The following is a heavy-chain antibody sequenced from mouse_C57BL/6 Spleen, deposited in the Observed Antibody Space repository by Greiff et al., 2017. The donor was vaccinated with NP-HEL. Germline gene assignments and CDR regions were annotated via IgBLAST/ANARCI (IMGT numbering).Heavy chain of an antibody. CDR2: IYIGNGYT. CDR1: GYTFTSYG. J-gene: IGHJ3*01. V-gene: IGHV1-58*01. D-gene: IGHD1-1*01. CDR3: ARSGYGSSPAWFAY. Sequence: VHVKQSGAELVRPGSSVKMSCKTSGYTFTSYGINWVKQRPGQGLEWIGYIYIGNGYTEYNEKFKGKATLTSDTSSSTAYMQLSSLTSEDSAIYFCARSGYGSSPAWFAYWGQGTLVTVSA.